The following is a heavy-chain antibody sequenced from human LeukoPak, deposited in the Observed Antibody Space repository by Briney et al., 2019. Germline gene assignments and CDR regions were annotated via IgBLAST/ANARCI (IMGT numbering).Heavy chain of an antibody. CDR1: GGSISSSSYY. CDR3: ARVGLTWNDVPNWFDP. V-gene: IGHV4-39*07. CDR2: IYYSGST. D-gene: IGHD1-1*01. Sequence: PSETLSLTCTVSGGSISSSSYYWGWIRQPPGKGLEWIGSIYYSGSTYYNPSLKSRVTISVDTSKNQFSLKLSSVTAADTALYYCARVGLTWNDVPNWFDPWGQGTLVTVSS. J-gene: IGHJ5*02.